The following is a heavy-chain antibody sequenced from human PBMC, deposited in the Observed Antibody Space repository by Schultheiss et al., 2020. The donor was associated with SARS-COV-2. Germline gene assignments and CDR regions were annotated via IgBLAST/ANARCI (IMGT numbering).Heavy chain of an antibody. CDR1: GGSISSGSYY. CDR2: IYTSGST. Sequence: SETLSLTCTVSGGSISSGSYYWSWIRQPAGKGLEWIGRIYTSGSTNYNPSLKSRVTMSVDTSKNQFSLKLSSVTAADTAVYYCARAPYSSGWYRFDYWGQGTLVTVSS. D-gene: IGHD6-19*01. J-gene: IGHJ4*02. CDR3: ARAPYSSGWYRFDY. V-gene: IGHV4-61*02.